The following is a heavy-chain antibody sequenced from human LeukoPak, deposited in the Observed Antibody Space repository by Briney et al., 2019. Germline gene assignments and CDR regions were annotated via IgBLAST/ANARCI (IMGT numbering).Heavy chain of an antibody. CDR1: GFTFDDYA. D-gene: IGHD2-2*01. CDR3: AKDILGSIYCSSTSCYPRGYFDY. V-gene: IGHV3-9*01. CDR2: ISWNSGSI. Sequence: GGSLRLSCAASGFTFDDYAMHWVRHAPGKGLEWVSGISWNSGSIGYADSVKGRFTISRDNAKNSLYLQMNSLRAEDTALYYCAKDILGSIYCSSTSCYPRGYFDYWGQGTLVTVSS. J-gene: IGHJ4*02.